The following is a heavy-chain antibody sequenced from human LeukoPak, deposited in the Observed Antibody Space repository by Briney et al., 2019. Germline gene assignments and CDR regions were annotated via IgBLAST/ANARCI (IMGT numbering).Heavy chain of an antibody. Sequence: GGSLRLSCGASGFTFRSYEMHWVRLTPGKGLTWVSRINSDGTKTDYADSVKGRFTISRDNGKNTLYLQMNSLRAEDTAIYYCASLDPFDYWGQGTLVTVSS. CDR1: GFTFRSYE. V-gene: IGHV3-74*01. CDR2: INSDGTKT. J-gene: IGHJ4*02. CDR3: ASLDPFDY.